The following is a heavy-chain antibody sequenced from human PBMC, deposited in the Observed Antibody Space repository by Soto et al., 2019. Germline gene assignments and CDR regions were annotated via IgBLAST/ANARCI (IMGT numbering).Heavy chain of an antibody. J-gene: IGHJ4*02. CDR1: RYTFVSYG. CDR2: INPYNDNT. Sequence: QVQLVQSGAEVKKPGASVKVSCKTSRYTFVSYGITWVRQAPGQGLEWMGWINPYNDNTTYAQNLQGRVTMTTDTSTSKAYLEPRSPTSDDTAVYFLGRVVMRTRPPDYWGQGTLVTVSS. V-gene: IGHV1-18*01. CDR3: GRVVMRTRPPDY. D-gene: IGHD6-6*01.